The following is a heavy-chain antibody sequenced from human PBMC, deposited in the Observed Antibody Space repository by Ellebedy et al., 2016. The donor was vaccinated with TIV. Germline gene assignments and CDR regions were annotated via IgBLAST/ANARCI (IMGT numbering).Heavy chain of an antibody. V-gene: IGHV4-39*01. CDR2: IYYSGST. D-gene: IGHD1-1*01. J-gene: IGHJ3*02. Sequence: MPSETLSLTCTVSGGSISSNYWGWIRQPPGKGLEWIGSIYYSGSTYYNPSLKSRVTISVDTSKNQFSLKLSSVTAADTAVYYCARLKATNSPFDIWGQGTMVTVSS. CDR1: GGSISSNY. CDR3: ARLKATNSPFDI.